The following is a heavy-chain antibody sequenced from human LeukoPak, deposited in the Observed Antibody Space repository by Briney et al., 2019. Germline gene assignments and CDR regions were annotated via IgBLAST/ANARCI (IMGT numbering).Heavy chain of an antibody. CDR3: ARVILNYGSGSPTPGHYMDV. V-gene: IGHV4-34*01. CDR1: GGSFSGYH. Sequence: SETLSLTCAVYGGSFSGYHWSWIRQPPGKGLEWIGEINHSGSTNYNPSLKSRVTISVDTSKNQFSLKLSSVTAADTAVYYCARVILNYGSGSPTPGHYMDVWGKGTTVTVSS. J-gene: IGHJ6*03. CDR2: INHSGST. D-gene: IGHD3-10*01.